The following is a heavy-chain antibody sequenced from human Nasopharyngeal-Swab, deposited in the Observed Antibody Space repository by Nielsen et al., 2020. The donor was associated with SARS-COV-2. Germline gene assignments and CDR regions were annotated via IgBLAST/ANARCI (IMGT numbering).Heavy chain of an antibody. CDR3: TKFSTDYYGSGGHYSMDV. J-gene: IGHJ6*02. D-gene: IGHD3-10*01. Sequence: SGPTLVKPTQTRTLTCTFSQFSVTSNGVGVAWIRQSPGKALEWLALIYWNDDKRYSPSLKGRFTITKDTSKKQVVLTMTNMDPVDTGTYYCTKFSTDYYGSGGHYSMDVWGQGITVTVSS. V-gene: IGHV2-5*04. CDR2: IYWNDDK. CDR1: QFSVTSNGVG.